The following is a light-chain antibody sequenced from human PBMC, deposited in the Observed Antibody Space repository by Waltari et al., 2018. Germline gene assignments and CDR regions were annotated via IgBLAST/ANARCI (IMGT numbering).Light chain of an antibody. CDR2: GAS. CDR1: QSFSSN. J-gene: IGKJ1*01. V-gene: IGKV3-15*01. CDR3: QQYNKWPPWA. Sequence: EIVMTQSPATLSLSPGERATLSCRASQSFSSNLAWYQQKPGQAPRLLIYGASTRATGIPARFSGSGSGTDFTLTISSLQSEDFALYYCQQYNKWPPWAFGQGTKVEIK.